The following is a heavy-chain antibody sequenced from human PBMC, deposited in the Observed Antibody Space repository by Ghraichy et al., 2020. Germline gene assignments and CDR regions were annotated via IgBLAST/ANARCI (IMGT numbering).Heavy chain of an antibody. J-gene: IGHJ3*02. CDR2: IFDNGNV. CDR1: GGSISSNDDY. CDR3: ARHHWRWNDAFDI. V-gene: IGHV4-39*01. Sequence: SETLSLTCTVSGGSISSNDDYWGWIRQPPGKGLEWIGSIFDNGNVYYNPSLKSRVTISVDTSKNQFSLKLSSVTAADTAVYYCARHHWRWNDAFDIWGQGTLVTVSS. D-gene: IGHD4-23*01.